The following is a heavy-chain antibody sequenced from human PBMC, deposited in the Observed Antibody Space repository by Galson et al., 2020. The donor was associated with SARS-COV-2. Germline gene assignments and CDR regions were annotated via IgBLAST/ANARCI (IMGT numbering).Heavy chain of an antibody. V-gene: IGHV3-33*08. J-gene: IGHJ6*02. D-gene: IGHD2-2*01. CDR1: GFTFSSYG. CDR2: IWYDGSNK. CDR3: ARMRPYCSSTSCYHDYYGMDV. Sequence: TGGSLRLSCAASGFTFSSYGMYWVRQAPGKGLEWVAVIWYDGSNKYYADSVKGRFTISRDNSKNTLYLQMNSLRAEDTAVYYCARMRPYCSSTSCYHDYYGMDVWGQGTTVTVSS.